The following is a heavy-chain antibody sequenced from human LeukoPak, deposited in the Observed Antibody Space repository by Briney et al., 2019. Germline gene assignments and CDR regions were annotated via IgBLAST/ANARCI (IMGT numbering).Heavy chain of an antibody. V-gene: IGHV3-21*01. Sequence: PGGSLRLSCAASGFTFSSCSMNWVRQAPGKGLEWVSSISSSSSYIYYADSVKGRFTISRDNAKNSLYLQMNSLRAEDTAVYYCARDKVVAAKASDYWGQGTLVTVSS. CDR1: GFTFSSCS. CDR2: ISSSSSYI. CDR3: ARDKVVAAKASDY. J-gene: IGHJ4*02. D-gene: IGHD2-15*01.